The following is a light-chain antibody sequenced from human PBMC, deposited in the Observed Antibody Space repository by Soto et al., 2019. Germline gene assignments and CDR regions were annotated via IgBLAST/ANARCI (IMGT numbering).Light chain of an antibody. CDR2: GAS. V-gene: IGKV3-20*01. CDR1: QSVSSN. CDR3: QQYGSSVKT. Sequence: EIVMTQSPATLSVSPGARATLSCRASQSVSSNLAWYQQKPGQAPSLLIFGASNRAPDIPDRFSGSGSGTDFTLTISRLEPEDFAVYFCQQYGSSVKTFGQGTKVDI. J-gene: IGKJ1*01.